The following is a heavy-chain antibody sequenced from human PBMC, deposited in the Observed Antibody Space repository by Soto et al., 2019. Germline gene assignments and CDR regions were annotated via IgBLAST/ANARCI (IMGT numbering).Heavy chain of an antibody. Sequence: ASVKVSCKASGYTFTGYYMHWGRQAPGQGLEWMGWINPNSGGTNYAQKFQGRVTMTRDTSISTAYMELSRLRSDDTAVYYCARYCSGGSCKARYAFDIWGQGTMVTVSS. J-gene: IGHJ3*02. CDR2: INPNSGGT. D-gene: IGHD2-15*01. CDR1: GYTFTGYY. V-gene: IGHV1-2*02. CDR3: ARYCSGGSCKARYAFDI.